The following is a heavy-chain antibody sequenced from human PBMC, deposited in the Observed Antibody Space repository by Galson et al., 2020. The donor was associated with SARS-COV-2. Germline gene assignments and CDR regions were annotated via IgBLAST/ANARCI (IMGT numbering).Heavy chain of an antibody. D-gene: IGHD2-21*02. CDR1: GFTFSSYA. V-gene: IGHV3-30-3*01. Sequence: GESLKISCAASGFTFSSYAMHWVRQAPGKGLEWVAVISYDGSNKYYADSVKGRFTISRDNSKNTLYLQMNSLRAEDTAVYYCARDVLESGAYCGGDCLDAFDIWGQGTMVTVSS. J-gene: IGHJ3*02. CDR3: ARDVLESGAYCGGDCLDAFDI. CDR2: ISYDGSNK.